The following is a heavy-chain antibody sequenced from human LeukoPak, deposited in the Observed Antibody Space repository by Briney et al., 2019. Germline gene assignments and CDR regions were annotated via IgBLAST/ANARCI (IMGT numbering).Heavy chain of an antibody. J-gene: IGHJ4*02. D-gene: IGHD3-10*01. V-gene: IGHV1-69*13. CDR1: GGTFSSYA. CDR2: ITPIFGTA. Sequence: GASVKVSCKASGGTFSSYAISWVRQAPGQGLEWMGGITPIFGTANYAQKFQGRVAITADESTSTAYMELSSLRSEDTAVYYCARVLWFGEFGYWGQGTLVTFSS. CDR3: ARVLWFGEFGY.